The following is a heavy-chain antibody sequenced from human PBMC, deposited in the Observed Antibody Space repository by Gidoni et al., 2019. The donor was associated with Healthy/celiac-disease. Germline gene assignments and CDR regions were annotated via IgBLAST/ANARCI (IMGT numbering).Heavy chain of an antibody. CDR3: AITSIAARRSYYYGMDV. V-gene: IGHV3-30*03. CDR1: GFTFSSYG. D-gene: IGHD6-6*01. J-gene: IGHJ6*02. Sequence: QVQLVESGGGVVQPGKSLRLSCAASGFTFSSYGMHWVRQAPGKGLEWVAVISYDGSNKYYADSVKGRFTISRDNSKNTLYLQMNSLRAEDTAVYYCAITSIAARRSYYYGMDVWGQGTTVTVSS. CDR2: ISYDGSNK.